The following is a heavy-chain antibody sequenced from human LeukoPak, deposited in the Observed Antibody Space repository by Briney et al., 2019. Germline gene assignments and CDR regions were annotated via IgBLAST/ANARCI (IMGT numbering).Heavy chain of an antibody. CDR1: SGFLYCCY. D-gene: IGHD1-7*01. J-gene: IGHJ4*02. CDR2: IYYRGSTST. CDR3: VSSFNWKYLSH. V-gene: IGHV4-59*01. Sequence: SETLTLLCSVCSGFLYCCYLTWLRQPPGKGLEWIGYIYYRGSTSTNYNPSLESRVTISIDTSKSHFSLKLSSVTAADTVLYFCVSSFNWKYLSHWGQGTLVTVSS.